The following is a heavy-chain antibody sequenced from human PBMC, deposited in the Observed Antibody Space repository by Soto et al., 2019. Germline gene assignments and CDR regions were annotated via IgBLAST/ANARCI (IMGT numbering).Heavy chain of an antibody. J-gene: IGHJ4*02. D-gene: IGHD2-15*01. CDR1: GFTFSSNG. V-gene: IGHV3-33*01. Sequence: QVQLVESGGGVVQPGRSLRLSCAASGFTFSSNGMHWVRQAPGKGLEWVAVIWYDGSNKYYADSVKGRFTISRDNYMNTMYLQMNSLRAEDTAVYYCARDHRVVRVEAIDYWGPGPLATVSS. CDR2: IWYDGSNK. CDR3: ARDHRVVRVEAIDY.